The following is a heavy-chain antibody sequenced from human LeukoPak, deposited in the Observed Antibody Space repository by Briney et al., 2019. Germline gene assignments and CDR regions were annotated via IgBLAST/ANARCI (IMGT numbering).Heavy chain of an antibody. J-gene: IGHJ4*02. CDR3: ARDSKHPARGGM. CDR2: IYYSGST. CDR1: GGSISSSSYY. D-gene: IGHD6-13*01. Sequence: PSETLSLTCTVSGGSISSSSYYWGWIRQPPGKGLEWIGSIYYSGSTYYNPSLKSRVTISVDTSKNQFSLKLSSVTAADTAVYYCARDSKHPARGGMWGQGTLVTVSS. V-gene: IGHV4-39*07.